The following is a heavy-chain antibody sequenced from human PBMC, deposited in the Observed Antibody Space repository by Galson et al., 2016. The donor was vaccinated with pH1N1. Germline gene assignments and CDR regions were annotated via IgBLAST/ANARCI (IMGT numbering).Heavy chain of an antibody. J-gene: IGHJ3*02. CDR2: VNPGGSTI. V-gene: IGHV5-51*01. Sequence: QSGAEVKKPGESLKISCKASGYIFTSQWIAWVRQVPGKGLEWVGVVNPGGSTIRYSPSFQGQDTISIDKSINTAYLQWSSLKASDTAMYYCARQDDFGDYRGDAFDIWGQGTMVIVSS. CDR3: ARQDDFGDYRGDAFDI. D-gene: IGHD4-17*01. CDR1: GYIFTSQW.